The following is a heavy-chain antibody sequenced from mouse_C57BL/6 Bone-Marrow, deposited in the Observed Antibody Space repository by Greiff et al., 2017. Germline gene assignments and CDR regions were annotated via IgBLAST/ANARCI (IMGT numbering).Heavy chain of an antibody. CDR3: ASEDSNDLYYFDY. Sequence: VQLQQPGAELVKPGASVKLSCKASGYTFTSYWMQWVKQRPGQGLEWIGEIDPSDSYTNYNQKFKGKATLTVDTSSSTAYMQLSSLTSVVSAVYYGASEDSNDLYYFDYWGQGTTLTVSS. CDR2: IDPSDSYT. V-gene: IGHV1-50*01. CDR1: GYTFTSYW. J-gene: IGHJ2*01. D-gene: IGHD2-12*01.